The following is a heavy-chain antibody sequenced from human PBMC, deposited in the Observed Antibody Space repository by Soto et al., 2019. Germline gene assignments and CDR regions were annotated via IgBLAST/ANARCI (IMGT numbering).Heavy chain of an antibody. V-gene: IGHV2-26*01. CDR2: IFSNDEK. CDR1: GFSLSNARMG. CDR3: ARIHEGIAVAGVRWAFDI. J-gene: IGHJ3*02. Sequence: QVTLKESGPVLVKPTEPLTLTCTVSGFSLSNARMGVSWIRQPPGKALEWLAHIFSNDEKSYSTSLKSRLTISKDTSKSQVVLTMTNMDPVDTATYYCARIHEGIAVAGVRWAFDIWGQGTMVTVSS. D-gene: IGHD6-19*01.